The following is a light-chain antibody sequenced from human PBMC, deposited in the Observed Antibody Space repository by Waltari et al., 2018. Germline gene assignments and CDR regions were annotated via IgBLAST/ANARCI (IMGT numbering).Light chain of an antibody. J-gene: IGLJ1*01. CDR3: QAWDGSSDSYV. V-gene: IGLV3-1*01. CDR1: QLGHKF. CDR2: QDK. Sequence: SYELTQPPSVSVSAGQTASITCSGDQLGHKFVCWFQQRPGQAPVFVIYQDKKPPSGTPERFSGSNAGNTATLTISGTQPLDEADYYCQAWDGSSDSYVFGSGTKVTV.